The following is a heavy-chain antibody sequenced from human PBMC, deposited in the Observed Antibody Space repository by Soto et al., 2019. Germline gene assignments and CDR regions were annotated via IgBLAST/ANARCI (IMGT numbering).Heavy chain of an antibody. J-gene: IGHJ4*02. CDR2: INHSGST. V-gene: IGHV4-34*01. Sequence: QVQLQQWGAGLLKPSETLSLTCAVYGGSFSGYYWSWIRQPPGQGLEWMGEINHSGSTNYNPSLEGRFSISLDTSNNQFTLNLTSVTAAATAVYYCARSYEVRSTDIVVGVAARSLYYFGFSCQGNLVAVAS. D-gene: IGHD2-15*01. CDR1: GGSFSGYY. CDR3: ARSYEVRSTDIVVGVAARSLYYFGF.